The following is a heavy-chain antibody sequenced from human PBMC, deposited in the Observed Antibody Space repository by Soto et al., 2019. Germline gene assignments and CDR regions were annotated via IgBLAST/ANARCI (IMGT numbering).Heavy chain of an antibody. CDR1: GFSFTTYW. CDR3: TRRGERGCHFYGLDV. Sequence: GESLKISCVISGFSFTTYWVAWVRQMLGKGLEWMGIFYPGDSHITYSPSFQAQVTISTDKSISTAYLQWDSLKASGTAMHYCTRRGERGCHFYGLDVWGRVTTVTVSS. D-gene: IGHD6-19*01. V-gene: IGHV5-51*01. CDR2: FYPGDSHI. J-gene: IGHJ6*02.